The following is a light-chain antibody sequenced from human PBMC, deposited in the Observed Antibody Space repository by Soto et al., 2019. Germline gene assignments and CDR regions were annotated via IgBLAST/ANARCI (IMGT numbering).Light chain of an antibody. V-gene: IGKV2-24*01. Sequence: DIVLTQSPLSLPVTLGQPASLSCRSSESLLHSGGNTYLSWLHQRPGQPPRLLIYQISERLSGVPDRFSGSGAGTNFTLRISRVEAEDVGIFFCMQSSQLTTFGQGTKVDIK. CDR3: MQSSQLTT. J-gene: IGKJ1*01. CDR2: QIS. CDR1: ESLLHSGGNTY.